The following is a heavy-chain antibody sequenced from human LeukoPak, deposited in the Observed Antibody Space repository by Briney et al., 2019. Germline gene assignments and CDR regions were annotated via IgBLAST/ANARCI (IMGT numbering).Heavy chain of an antibody. CDR1: GFTFRSYG. V-gene: IGHV3-33*01. Sequence: GGSLRLSCAASGFTFRSYGMHWVRQAPGKGLEWVAVIWYDGSNKYYGDSVKGRFTISRDNSKNTVYLQMNSLRVEDTAVYYCARLPRGDYWGQGTLVTVSS. CDR2: IWYDGSNK. CDR3: ARLPRGDY. D-gene: IGHD3-16*01. J-gene: IGHJ4*02.